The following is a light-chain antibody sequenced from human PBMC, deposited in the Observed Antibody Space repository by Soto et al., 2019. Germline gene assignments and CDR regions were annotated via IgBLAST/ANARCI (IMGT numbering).Light chain of an antibody. Sequence: IQMTQSPSTLSASVGDRVTITCRASQSISSWLAWYQQKPGKAPKLLIYQASSLESGVPSRFSDSGPGTEFTLTISSLQPDDLTTYYCQQYNGYSGYTFGQGAKLEIK. V-gene: IGKV1-5*03. CDR2: QAS. CDR1: QSISSW. CDR3: QQYNGYSGYT. J-gene: IGKJ2*01.